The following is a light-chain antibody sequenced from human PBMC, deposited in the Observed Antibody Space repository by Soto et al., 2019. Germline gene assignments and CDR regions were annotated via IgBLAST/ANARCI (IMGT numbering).Light chain of an antibody. Sequence: DVQMTQSPSSLSASVGDRVTITCQASHDINNYLNWFQQKHGKAPTLLIYDASNLETGVPSRFSGSGSGTHFTFTISSLQPEDFATYYCQQYDYLPSFTFGPGTKVDLK. J-gene: IGKJ3*01. V-gene: IGKV1-33*01. CDR2: DAS. CDR3: QQYDYLPSFT. CDR1: HDINNY.